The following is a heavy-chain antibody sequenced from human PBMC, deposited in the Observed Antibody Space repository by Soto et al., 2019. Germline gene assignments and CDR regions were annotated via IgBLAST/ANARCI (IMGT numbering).Heavy chain of an antibody. CDR2: IIPIFGTA. D-gene: IGHD2-2*01. V-gene: IGHV1-69*01. CDR1: GGTFSSYA. CDR3: ARRYCSSTSCYPCPNYYYYYGMDV. Sequence: QVQLVQSGAEVKKPGSSVKVSCKASGGTFSSYAISWVRQAPGQGLEWMGGIIPIFGTANYAQKFQGRVTITADESTSTAYMELSSLRSEDTAVYYCARRYCSSTSCYPCPNYYYYYGMDVWGQGTTVTVSS. J-gene: IGHJ6*02.